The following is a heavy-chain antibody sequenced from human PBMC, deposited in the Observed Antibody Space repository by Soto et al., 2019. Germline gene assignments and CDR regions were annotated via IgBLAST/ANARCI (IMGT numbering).Heavy chain of an antibody. CDR3: ARSAGGNSFFEY. CDR2: IYHGGTT. V-gene: IGHV4-4*02. Sequence: QVQLQESGPGLVKPSGTLSLTCAVSGGSISSSNWWSWVRQSPGKGLEWNGEIYHGGTTNYNPSLKSRVTISVDKSKDQFSLKLTSVTAADTAVYYCARSAGGNSFFEYWGQGTLVTVSS. CDR1: GGSISSSNW. J-gene: IGHJ4*02. D-gene: IGHD2-21*02.